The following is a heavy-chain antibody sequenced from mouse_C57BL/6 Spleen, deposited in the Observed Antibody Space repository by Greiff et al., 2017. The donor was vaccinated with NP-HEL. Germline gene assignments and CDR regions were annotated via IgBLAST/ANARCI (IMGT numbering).Heavy chain of an antibody. D-gene: IGHD3-3*01. V-gene: IGHV1-82*01. CDR3: ARGGPYPYWYFDV. Sequence: VQLQQSGPELVKPGASVKISCKASGYAFSSSWMNWVKQRPGKGLEWIGRIYPGDGDTNYNGKFKGKATLTADKSSSTAYMQLSSLTSEDSAVYFCARGGPYPYWYFDVWGTGTTVTVSS. CDR2: IYPGDGDT. J-gene: IGHJ1*03. CDR1: GYAFSSSW.